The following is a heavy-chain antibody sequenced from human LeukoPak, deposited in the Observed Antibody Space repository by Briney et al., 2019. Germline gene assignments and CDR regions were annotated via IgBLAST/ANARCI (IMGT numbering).Heavy chain of an antibody. J-gene: IGHJ4*02. CDR2: ISYDGSNK. Sequence: GRSLRLSCAASGFTFSSYGMHWVRQAPGKGLEWVAVISYDGSNKYYADSVKGRFTISRDNSKNTLYLQMNSLRAEDTAVYYCAKGSTQSSGWYGFDYWGQGTLVTVSS. V-gene: IGHV3-30*18. CDR1: GFTFSSYG. CDR3: AKGSTQSSGWYGFDY. D-gene: IGHD6-19*01.